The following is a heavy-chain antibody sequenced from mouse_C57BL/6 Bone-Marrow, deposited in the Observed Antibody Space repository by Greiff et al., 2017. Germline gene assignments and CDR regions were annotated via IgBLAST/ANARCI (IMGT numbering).Heavy chain of an antibody. CDR2: IRNKANNHAT. Sequence: EVQVVESGGGLVQPGGSMKLSCAASGFTFSDAWMDWVRQSPEKGLEWVAEIRNKANNHATYYAESVKGRFTISRDDSKSSVYLQMNSLRAEDTGIYYCTSWGDGSSPFDYWGQGTTLTVSS. D-gene: IGHD1-1*01. J-gene: IGHJ2*01. CDR3: TSWGDGSSPFDY. CDR1: GFTFSDAW. V-gene: IGHV6-6*01.